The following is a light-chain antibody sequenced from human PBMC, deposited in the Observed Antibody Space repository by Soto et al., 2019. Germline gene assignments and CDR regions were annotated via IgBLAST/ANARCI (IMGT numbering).Light chain of an antibody. CDR1: QTVTSNY. V-gene: IGKV3-20*01. Sequence: EIVLTQSPGTLSLSPGERATLSSRASQTVTSNYLAWYQQKPGQAPRLLFFGASIRATGLPDRFSGGGSGTDFTLTISRLEPEDFAVYYCQQYGSSPGTFGQGTKVDNK. J-gene: IGKJ1*01. CDR2: GAS. CDR3: QQYGSSPGT.